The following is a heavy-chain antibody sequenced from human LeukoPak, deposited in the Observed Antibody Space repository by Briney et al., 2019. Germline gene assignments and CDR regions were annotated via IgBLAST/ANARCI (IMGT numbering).Heavy chain of an antibody. CDR1: GGSISSSSHS. CDR2: IYYSGKT. CDR3: ARAAGSGLIDY. D-gene: IGHD6-19*01. Sequence: PSETLSLTCSVSGGSISSSSHSWGWIRQSPGKGLEWIGSIYYSGKTYYNPSLTSRVTISLDTSKNQFSLNLNSVTAADTALYFCARAAGSGLIDYWGQGILVIVSS. J-gene: IGHJ4*02. V-gene: IGHV4-39*07.